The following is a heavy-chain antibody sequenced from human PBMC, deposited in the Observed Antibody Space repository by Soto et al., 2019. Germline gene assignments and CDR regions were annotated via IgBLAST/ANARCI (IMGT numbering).Heavy chain of an antibody. CDR3: AQGGIWGSYRYISNDAFDI. CDR2: ISGSGGST. D-gene: IGHD3-16*02. V-gene: IGHV3-23*01. CDR1: GFTFSSYA. Sequence: GGSLRLSCAASGFTFSSYAMSWVRQAPGKGLEWVSAISGSGGSTYYADSVKGRFTISRDNSKNTLYLQMNSLRAEDTAVYYCAQGGIWGSYRYISNDAFDIWGQGTMVTVS. J-gene: IGHJ3*02.